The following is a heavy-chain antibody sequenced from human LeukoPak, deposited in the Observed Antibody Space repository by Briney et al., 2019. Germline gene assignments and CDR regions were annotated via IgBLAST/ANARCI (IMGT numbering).Heavy chain of an antibody. D-gene: IGHD6-19*01. Sequence: GGSLRLSCAGSGFIFNSYAMHWVRQPPGKGLEWVSGISWNSGTIDYADSVRGRFTISRDNAKNSLYLQMDSLRVEDTAFYYCAKDNRRHYTSGPNPDSLHWGQGALVTVSS. J-gene: IGHJ4*02. CDR3: AKDNRRHYTSGPNPDSLH. V-gene: IGHV3-9*01. CDR2: ISWNSGTI. CDR1: GFIFNSYA.